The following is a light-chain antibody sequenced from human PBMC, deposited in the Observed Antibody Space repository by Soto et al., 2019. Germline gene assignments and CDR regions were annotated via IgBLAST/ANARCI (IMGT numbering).Light chain of an antibody. J-gene: IGKJ3*01. Sequence: EIVLTQSPATLSLSPGERATLSCRASQSVNSYLAWYQQKPGQAPRLLIHDASHRATGIPARFSGSGSGTDFTLTISRLEPEDFAVYYCQHRGTFTFGPGTKVDI. CDR3: QHRGTFT. CDR1: QSVNSY. V-gene: IGKV3-11*01. CDR2: DAS.